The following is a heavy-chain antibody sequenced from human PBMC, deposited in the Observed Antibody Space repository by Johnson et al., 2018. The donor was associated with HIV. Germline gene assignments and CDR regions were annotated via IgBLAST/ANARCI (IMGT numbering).Heavy chain of an antibody. Sequence: QVQLVESGGGVVQPGRSLRLSCAASGFTFSSYAMHWVRQAPGKGLEWVAFIRYDGSHKDYVDSVKVRFTISRDNSKNTLSLQMNILRAEDTAVYYCAKDSKRELLQGKDAFDFWGQGTMVIVSS. V-gene: IGHV3-30*02. D-gene: IGHD3-10*01. CDR3: AKDSKRELLQGKDAFDF. J-gene: IGHJ3*01. CDR2: IRYDGSHK. CDR1: GFTFSSYA.